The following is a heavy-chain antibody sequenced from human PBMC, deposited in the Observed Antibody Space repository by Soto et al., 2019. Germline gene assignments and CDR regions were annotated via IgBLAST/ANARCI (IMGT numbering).Heavy chain of an antibody. V-gene: IGHV3-11*01. CDR2: ISSSDTII. Sequence: VGSLRLSCAASGFTFSDYYMSWIRQAPGKGLEWVSYISSSDTIISYADSVKGRFTISRDNAKNSLYLQMNSLRAEDTAVYYCARDLGYYDSSGYFDYWGQGTLVTVSS. J-gene: IGHJ4*02. CDR3: ARDLGYYDSSGYFDY. CDR1: GFTFSDYY. D-gene: IGHD3-22*01.